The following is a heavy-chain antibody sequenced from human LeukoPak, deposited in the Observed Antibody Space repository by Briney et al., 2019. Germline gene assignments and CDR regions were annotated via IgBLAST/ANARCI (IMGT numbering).Heavy chain of an antibody. CDR2: IRYDGNNK. CDR3: AKDRWGSIASLDS. J-gene: IGHJ4*02. CDR1: GFPFSDYG. V-gene: IGHV3-30*02. D-gene: IGHD6-6*01. Sequence: PGGSLRLSCAASGFPFSDYGTHWVRQAPGKGLEWVAFIRYDGNNKYYADSVKGRFTISRDNSKNTLYLQMNSLRSEDTAVYYCAKDRWGSIASLDSWGQGTLVTVSS.